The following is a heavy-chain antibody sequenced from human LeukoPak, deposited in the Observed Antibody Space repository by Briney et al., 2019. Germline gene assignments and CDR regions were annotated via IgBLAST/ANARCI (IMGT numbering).Heavy chain of an antibody. CDR3: ARKFWSGYPYYFDY. J-gene: IGHJ4*02. Sequence: QVQLVESGGGVVQPVRSLRLSCAASGFTFSSYGMHWVRQAPGKGLEWVAVISYDGSNKYYADSVKGRFTISRDNSKNTLYLQMNSLRAEDTAVYYCARKFWSGYPYYFDYWGQGTLVTVSS. V-gene: IGHV3-30*03. D-gene: IGHD3-3*01. CDR1: GFTFSSYG. CDR2: ISYDGSNK.